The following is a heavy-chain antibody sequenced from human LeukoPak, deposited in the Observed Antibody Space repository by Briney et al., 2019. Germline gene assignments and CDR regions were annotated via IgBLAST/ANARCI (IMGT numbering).Heavy chain of an antibody. D-gene: IGHD5-18*01. V-gene: IGHV3-21*01. CDR2: ISSSSYI. CDR3: ARGRYSYGFDY. Sequence: GGSLRLSCAASGFTFSSYSMNWVRQAPGKGLEWVSSISSSSYIYYADPVKGRFTISRDNAKNSLYLQMNSLRAEDTAVYYCARGRYSYGFDYWGQGTLVTVSS. J-gene: IGHJ4*02. CDR1: GFTFSSYS.